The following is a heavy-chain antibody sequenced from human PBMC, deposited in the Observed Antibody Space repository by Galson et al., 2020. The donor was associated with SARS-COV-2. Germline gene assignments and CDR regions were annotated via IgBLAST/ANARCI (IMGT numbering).Heavy chain of an antibody. V-gene: IGHV3-72*01. CDR1: AFTFSDHY. J-gene: IGHJ4*02. CDR3: VRERGVGATDFDH. Sequence: GGSLRLSCAASAFTFSDHYMDWVRQAPGKGLEWVGRIRNKANSHFTEYAASVRVRFTISRDDSKNLLYLQMNSLKTEDTAVYYCVRERGVGATDFDHWGQGTQVTVSS. CDR2: IRNKANSHFT. D-gene: IGHD1-26*01.